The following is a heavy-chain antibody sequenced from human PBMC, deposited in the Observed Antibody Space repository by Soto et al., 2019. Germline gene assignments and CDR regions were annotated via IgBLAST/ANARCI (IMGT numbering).Heavy chain of an antibody. CDR1: GDSISTYN. J-gene: IGHJ5*02. Sequence: QGQLQESGPGLVKPSETLSLTCTVSGDSISTYNWGWIRQPPGKGLEWIGCIYYSGVTNYNPTLKGTVTISVDTRKNQLSLQLVSVTATDTAVYYCARVAADIAGGLDPWGQGTVVTVSS. CDR3: ARVAADIAGGLDP. CDR2: IYYSGVT. V-gene: IGHV4-59*01. D-gene: IGHD5-12*01.